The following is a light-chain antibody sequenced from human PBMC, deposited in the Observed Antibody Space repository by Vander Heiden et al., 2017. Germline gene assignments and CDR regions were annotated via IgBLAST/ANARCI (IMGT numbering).Light chain of an antibody. CDR1: TSDVGDYNY. V-gene: IGLV2-14*01. Sequence: QSALTQPASVSGSPGQSSTISCTGTTSDVGDYNYVSWYQQHPGKAPKLMIYEVSNRPSGVSNRFSGSKSGNTASLTISGLQAEDEADYYCSSYTSSSTHYVFGTGTKVTVL. CDR2: EVS. J-gene: IGLJ1*01. CDR3: SSYTSSSTHYV.